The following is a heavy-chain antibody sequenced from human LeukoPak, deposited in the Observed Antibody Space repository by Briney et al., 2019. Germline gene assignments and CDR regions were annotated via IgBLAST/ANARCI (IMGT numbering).Heavy chain of an antibody. CDR1: GFTFSSYS. CDR2: ISSSSSYI. J-gene: IGHJ4*02. Sequence: GGSLRLSCAASGFTFSSYSMNWVRQAPGKGLEWVSSISSSSSYIYYADSVKGRFTISGDNAKNSLYLQMNSLRAEDTAVYYCARVSLCSSTSCYFPFDYWGQGTLVTVSS. CDR3: ARVSLCSSTSCYFPFDY. D-gene: IGHD2-2*01. V-gene: IGHV3-21*01.